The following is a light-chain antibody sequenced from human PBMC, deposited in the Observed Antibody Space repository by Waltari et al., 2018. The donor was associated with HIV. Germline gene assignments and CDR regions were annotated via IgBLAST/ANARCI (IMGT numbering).Light chain of an antibody. Sequence: QSVLTQPPSASGTPGQRVTIFCSGSNSNIGTRPVNWYQQLAGSAPKLLIYRSDLRPSGVPDRFSGAKSATSASLAISGLQSEDEATYYCASWDDSLNGVIFGGGTELTVL. J-gene: IGLJ2*01. CDR2: RSD. V-gene: IGLV1-44*01. CDR3: ASWDDSLNGVI. CDR1: NSNIGTRP.